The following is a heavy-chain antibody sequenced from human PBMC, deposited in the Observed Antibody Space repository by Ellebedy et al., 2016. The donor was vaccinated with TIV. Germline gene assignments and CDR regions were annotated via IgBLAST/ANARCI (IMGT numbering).Heavy chain of an antibody. J-gene: IGHJ3*02. CDR2: IYYSGST. CDR1: GDSISNGDYF. Sequence: MPSETLSLTCTVSGDSISNGDYFWNWIRQHPGKGLEWIAYIYYSGSTYYNPSLKSRVTTSVDTSKSRFSLEMSSVTAADTAVYYCARDSTTSRAFDIWGQGTMVTVSS. CDR3: ARDSTTSRAFDI. D-gene: IGHD4-17*01. V-gene: IGHV4-30-4*01.